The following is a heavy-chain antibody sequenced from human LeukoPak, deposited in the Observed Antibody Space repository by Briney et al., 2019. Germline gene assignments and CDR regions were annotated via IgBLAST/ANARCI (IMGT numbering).Heavy chain of an antibody. Sequence: TGGSLRLSCAASGFTVSSNYMSWVRQAPGKGLEWVSVIYSGGSTYYADSVKGRFTISRDNSKNTLYLQMNSLRAEDTAVYYCARDPTEVGVTPDAYFDYWGQGTLVTVSS. CDR3: ARDPTEVGVTPDAYFDY. CDR1: GFTVSSNY. D-gene: IGHD1-26*01. J-gene: IGHJ4*02. CDR2: IYSGGST. V-gene: IGHV3-66*01.